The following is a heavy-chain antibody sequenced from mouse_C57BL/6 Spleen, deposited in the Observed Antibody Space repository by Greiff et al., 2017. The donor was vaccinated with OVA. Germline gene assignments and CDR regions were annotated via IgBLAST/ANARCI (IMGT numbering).Heavy chain of an antibody. D-gene: IGHD1-1*01. Sequence: EVKLLESGPGLAKPSQTLSLTCSVTGYSITSDYWNWIRKFPGNKLEYMGYISYSGSTYYNPSLKSRISITRDTSKNQYYLQLNSVTTEDTATYYCARSIYYYGSSSGYFDVWGTGTTVTVSS. CDR2: ISYSGST. CDR1: GYSITSDY. J-gene: IGHJ1*03. V-gene: IGHV3-8*01. CDR3: ARSIYYYGSSSGYFDV.